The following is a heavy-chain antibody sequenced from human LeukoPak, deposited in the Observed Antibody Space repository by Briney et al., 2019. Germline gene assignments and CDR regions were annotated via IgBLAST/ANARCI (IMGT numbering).Heavy chain of an antibody. CDR3: ARAQEMATMRGWYFDL. V-gene: IGHV1-69*05. Sequence: SVKVSCKASGGTFSSYAISWVRQAPGQRLEWMGGIIPIFGTANYAQKFQGRVTITTDESTSTAYMELSSLRSEDTAVYYCARAQEMATMRGWYFDLWGRGTLVTVSS. CDR2: IIPIFGTA. D-gene: IGHD5-24*01. J-gene: IGHJ2*01. CDR1: GGTFSSYA.